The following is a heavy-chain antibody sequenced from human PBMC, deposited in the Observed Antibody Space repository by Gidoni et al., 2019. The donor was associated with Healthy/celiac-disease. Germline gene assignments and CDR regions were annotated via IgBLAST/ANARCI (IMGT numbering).Heavy chain of an antibody. CDR1: GFTFSRYS. V-gene: IGHV3-21*01. CDR3: AREMSPYYDILTGYYPEYYYYYYGMDV. CDR2: ISSSSSYI. Sequence: EVQLVESGGGLVKPGGSLRLSCAASGFTFSRYSMNWVRQAPGKGLEWVSSISSSSSYIYYADSVKGRFTISRDNAKNSLYLQMNSLRAEDTAVYYCAREMSPYYDILTGYYPEYYYYYYGMDVWGQGTTVTVSS. J-gene: IGHJ6*02. D-gene: IGHD3-9*01.